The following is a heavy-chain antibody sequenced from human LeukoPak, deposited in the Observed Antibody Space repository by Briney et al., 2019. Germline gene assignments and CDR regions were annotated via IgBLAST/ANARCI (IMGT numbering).Heavy chain of an antibody. D-gene: IGHD2-2*01. CDR1: GGSISSYY. CDR2: IYYSGST. V-gene: IGHV4-59*08. CDR3: ARRTDIVVVPAAYDYYYYGMDV. J-gene: IGHJ6*02. Sequence: SETLSLTCTVSGGSISSYYWSWIRQPPGKGLEWIGYIYYSGSTNYNPSLKSRVTISVDTSKNQFSLKLSSVTAADTAVYYCARRTDIVVVPAAYDYYYYGMDVWGQGTTVTVSS.